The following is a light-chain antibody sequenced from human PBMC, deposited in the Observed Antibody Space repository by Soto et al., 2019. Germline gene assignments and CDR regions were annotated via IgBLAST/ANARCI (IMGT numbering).Light chain of an antibody. J-gene: IGKJ1*01. CDR1: QSISNW. CDR3: QQYNSYLT. CDR2: DVS. V-gene: IGKV1-5*01. Sequence: DIQMTQSPSTLSASVGDRVTITCRASQSISNWLAWYQQKPGKAPTLLIYDVSRLESGVPSRFSGSGSGTEFTLTISSLQPDDFATYYCQQYNSYLTFGQGTKG.